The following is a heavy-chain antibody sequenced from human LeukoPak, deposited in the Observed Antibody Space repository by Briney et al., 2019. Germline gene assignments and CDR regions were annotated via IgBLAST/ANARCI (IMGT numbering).Heavy chain of an antibody. CDR1: GFTFSSYG. D-gene: IGHD3-10*01. J-gene: IGHJ4*02. V-gene: IGHV3-30*18. CDR2: ISYDGSNK. CDR3: AKEAETYYYGSGSPGVDY. Sequence: GGSLRLSCAASGFTFSSYGMHWVRQAPGKGLEWVAVISYDGSNKYYADSVKGRFTISRDNSKNTLYLQMNSLRAEDTAVYYCAKEAETYYYGSGSPGVDYWGQGTLVTVSS.